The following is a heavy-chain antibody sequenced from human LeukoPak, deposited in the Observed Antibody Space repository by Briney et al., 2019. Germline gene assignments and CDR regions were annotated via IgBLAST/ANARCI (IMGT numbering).Heavy chain of an antibody. D-gene: IGHD3-3*01. V-gene: IGHV3-23*01. CDR1: GFTFSSYA. CDR3: AKDRSSRYDFWSGSFSHYYYYYMDV. J-gene: IGHJ6*03. Sequence: PGGSLRLSCAPSGFTFSSYAMSWVRQAPGKGLEWVSAISGGSADYADSVKGRFSISIDKSKNALNLQMNSLRAEDTAVYYCAKDRSSRYDFWSGSFSHYYYYYMDVWGKGTTVTVSS. CDR2: ISGGSA.